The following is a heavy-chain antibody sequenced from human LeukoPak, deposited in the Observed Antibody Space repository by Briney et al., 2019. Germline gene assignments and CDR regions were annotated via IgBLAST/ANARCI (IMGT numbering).Heavy chain of an antibody. V-gene: IGHV4-59*08. CDR3: ARHISSGGTYAHFDY. D-gene: IGHD1-26*01. J-gene: IGHJ4*02. CDR1: GGSISSYY. Sequence: PSETLSLTCTVSGGSISSYYWSWIRQPPGKGLEWIGYIYYNGITNYNPSLKTRVTMSLDTSKNQVSLNLNSVTAADTAVYYCARHISSGGTYAHFDYWGQGTLVTVSS. CDR2: IYYNGIT.